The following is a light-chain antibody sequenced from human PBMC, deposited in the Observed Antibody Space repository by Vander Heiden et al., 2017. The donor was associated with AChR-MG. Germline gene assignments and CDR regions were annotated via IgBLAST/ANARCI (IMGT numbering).Light chain of an antibody. CDR2: DTS. CDR3: QQRSNWPHT. CDR1: QSVSSY. Sequence: EIALTESPAPLSLSPRERATLSCRASQSVSSYLAWYHQKPGQAPKLLIYDTSNRATGIPARFSGSGSGTDFTLTISNLEPEDCAVYYCQQRSNWPHTFGGGTKVEI. V-gene: IGKV3-11*01. J-gene: IGKJ4*01.